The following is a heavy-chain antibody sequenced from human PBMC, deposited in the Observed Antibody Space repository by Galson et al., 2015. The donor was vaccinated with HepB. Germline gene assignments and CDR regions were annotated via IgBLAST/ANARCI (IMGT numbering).Heavy chain of an antibody. Sequence: SLRLSCAASGFTFSDYYMTWIRQAPGTGLEWISYISSSNTYTSYADSVKGRFTISRDNAKNSLYLQMNSLRAEDSAVYYCARDYHSSGSSWLAFDLWGQGTMVTVSS. CDR2: ISSSNTYT. CDR3: ARDYHSSGSSWLAFDL. CDR1: GFTFSDYY. V-gene: IGHV3-11*05. J-gene: IGHJ3*01. D-gene: IGHD6-19*01.